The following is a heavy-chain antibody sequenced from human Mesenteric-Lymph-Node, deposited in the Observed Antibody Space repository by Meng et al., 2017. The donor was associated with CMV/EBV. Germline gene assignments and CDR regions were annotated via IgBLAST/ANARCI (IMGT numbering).Heavy chain of an antibody. CDR3: ARNIVGGTDFEY. CDR1: GYTFIDYG. V-gene: IGHV1-18*01. Sequence: ASVKVSCKTSGYTFIDYGIAWLRQAPGQGLEGMGWISGHYGNTNYAQKFKGRVTMTRDASSSTAYMELRSLTSDDSAVYYCARNIVGGTDFEYWGQGTLVTVSS. D-gene: IGHD1-26*01. J-gene: IGHJ4*02. CDR2: ISGHYGNT.